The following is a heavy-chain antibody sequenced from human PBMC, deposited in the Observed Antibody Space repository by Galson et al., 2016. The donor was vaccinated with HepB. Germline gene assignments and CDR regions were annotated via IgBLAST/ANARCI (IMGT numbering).Heavy chain of an antibody. CDR2: VYRGRT. Sequence: ETLSLTCSDGSISSSDLSWGWIRQPPGKGLEWIGTVYRGRTYYNPSLEGRVTIFVDMSTDLLSLKVTSLTAADTAVYYCAIAASRGDYFDYWGQGTLVTVSS. D-gene: IGHD6-13*01. V-gene: IGHV4-39*01. CDR1: DGSISSSDLS. CDR3: AIAASRGDYFDY. J-gene: IGHJ4*02.